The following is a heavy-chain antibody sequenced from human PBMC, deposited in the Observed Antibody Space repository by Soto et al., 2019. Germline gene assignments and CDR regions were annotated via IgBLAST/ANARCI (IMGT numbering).Heavy chain of an antibody. CDR3: ARKDKSGYFNWFDP. J-gene: IGHJ5*02. D-gene: IGHD3-22*01. Sequence: GESLKISCRTSGYRFTSYWIAWVRQMPGKGLEWMGIIFPSDSDTRYSPSFQGQVTISANRSTSTVFLQWASLKASDTAVYFCARKDKSGYFNWFDPWGQGTLVTVSS. CDR2: IFPSDSDT. V-gene: IGHV5-51*01. CDR1: GYRFTSYW.